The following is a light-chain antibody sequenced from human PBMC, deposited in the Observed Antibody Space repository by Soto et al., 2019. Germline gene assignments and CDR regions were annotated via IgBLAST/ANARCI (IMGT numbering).Light chain of an antibody. J-gene: IGKJ4*01. CDR3: QHYKA. Sequence: EIVMTQSPATLSASPGERPTLSCRASQSVSDSFIAWSQQRSGQSPRLLIYGASQRATGIPDRCSGSGFGPHFTLTLNRLLPEDVAVYYCQHYKAFGGGTKVDI. CDR2: GAS. CDR1: QSVSDSF. V-gene: IGKV3-20*01.